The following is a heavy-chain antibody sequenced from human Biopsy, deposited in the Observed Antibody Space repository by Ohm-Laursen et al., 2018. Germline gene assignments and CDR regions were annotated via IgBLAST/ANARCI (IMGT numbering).Heavy chain of an antibody. CDR2: INPSGSDA. D-gene: IGHD6-13*01. Sequence: ASVKVSCKASGYTFTNYYMHWVRQAPGQGLEWMGIINPSGSDATYAQKFQGRVTMTRDTSTSTAYMDLSSLTSEDSAIYYCAKGHSNWFRYLQYWGQGTLVTVSS. V-gene: IGHV1-46*01. CDR3: AKGHSNWFRYLQY. J-gene: IGHJ1*01. CDR1: GYTFTNYY.